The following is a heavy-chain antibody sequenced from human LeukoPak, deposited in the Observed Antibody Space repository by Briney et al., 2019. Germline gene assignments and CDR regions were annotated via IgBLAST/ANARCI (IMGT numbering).Heavy chain of an antibody. D-gene: IGHD3-9*01. J-gene: IGHJ4*02. CDR2: IKQDGSEK. CDR3: AKRDVLTGYAFDS. CDR1: GFTFSSYW. V-gene: IGHV3-7*03. Sequence: GGSLRLSCAASGFTFSSYWMSWVRQAPGKGLEWVANIKQDGSEKYYVDSVKGRFTISRDNSKNTLYLQMNSLRVEDTAVYYCAKRDVLTGYAFDSWGQGTLVTVSS.